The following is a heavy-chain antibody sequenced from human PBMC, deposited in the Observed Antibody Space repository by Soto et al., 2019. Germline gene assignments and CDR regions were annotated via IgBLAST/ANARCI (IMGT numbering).Heavy chain of an antibody. CDR3: ARDRVRLGRAAPPLDY. CDR1: GFTFSSYS. D-gene: IGHD6-13*01. V-gene: IGHV3-21*01. J-gene: IGHJ4*02. Sequence: KAGGSLRLSCAASGFTFSSYSMNWVRQAPGKGLEWVSSISSSSSYIYYADSVKGRFTISRDNAKNSLYLQMNSLRAEDTAVYYCARDRVRLGRAAPPLDYWGQGTLVTVSS. CDR2: ISSSSSYI.